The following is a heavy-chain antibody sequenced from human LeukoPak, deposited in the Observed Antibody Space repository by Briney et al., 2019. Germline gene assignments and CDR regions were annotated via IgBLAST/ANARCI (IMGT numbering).Heavy chain of an antibody. J-gene: IGHJ6*02. D-gene: IGHD3-3*01. CDR2: INPSSGST. CDR3: ARDRVLNYEFWSGPNGPYYYYGMDV. Sequence: ASVKVSCKASGYTFISYYMHWVRQAPGQGLEWMGIINPSSGSTTYAQKFQGRVTVTRDTSTSTVYMELSSLRSEDTAVYYCARDRVLNYEFWSGPNGPYYYYGMDVWGQGTTVTVSS. V-gene: IGHV1-46*01. CDR1: GYTFISYY.